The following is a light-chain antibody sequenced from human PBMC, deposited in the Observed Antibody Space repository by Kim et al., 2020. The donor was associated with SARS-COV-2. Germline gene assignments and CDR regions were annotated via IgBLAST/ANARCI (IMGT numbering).Light chain of an antibody. Sequence: DIQMTQSPSSLSASVGDRVTITCRASQSISSYLNWYQQKPGKAPKLLIYDASSLQSGVPSRFSGSGSGTDFTLTISSLQPEDFATYYCQQSYCTLPYTFGQGTKLEI. V-gene: IGKV1-39*01. CDR3: QQSYCTLPYT. J-gene: IGKJ2*01. CDR1: QSISSY. CDR2: DAS.